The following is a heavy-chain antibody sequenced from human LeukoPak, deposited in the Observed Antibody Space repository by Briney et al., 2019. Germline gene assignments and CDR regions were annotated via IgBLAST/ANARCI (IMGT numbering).Heavy chain of an antibody. Sequence: GRSLRLSCAASGFTFSSYGMHWVRQAPGKGLEWVAVISYDGSNKYYADSVKGRFTISRDNSKNTLYLQMNSLRAEDTAVYYCAKDRDFHCFDYWGQGTLVTVSS. CDR1: GFTFSSYG. J-gene: IGHJ4*02. CDR3: AKDRDFHCFDY. CDR2: ISYDGSNK. D-gene: IGHD2/OR15-2a*01. V-gene: IGHV3-30*18.